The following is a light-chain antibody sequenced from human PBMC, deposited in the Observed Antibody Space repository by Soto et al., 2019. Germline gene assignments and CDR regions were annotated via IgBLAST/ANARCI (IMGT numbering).Light chain of an antibody. J-gene: IGLJ1*01. CDR2: EVS. Sequence: QSVLTQPASVSGSPGQSITISCTGTSSDVGSYNLVSWYQQHPGKAPKLMIYEVSKRPSGVSNRFSGSKSGNTASLTISGLQAEDEADYYCCSYACSSGVFGTGTKLTVL. CDR1: SSDVGSYNL. V-gene: IGLV2-23*02. CDR3: CSYACSSGV.